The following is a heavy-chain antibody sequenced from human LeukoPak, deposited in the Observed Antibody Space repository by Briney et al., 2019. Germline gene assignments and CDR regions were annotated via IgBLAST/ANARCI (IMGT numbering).Heavy chain of an antibody. V-gene: IGHV3-23*01. CDR1: GFTFGSYA. J-gene: IGHJ4*02. CDR2: VRGGGDNI. D-gene: IGHD3-10*01. CDR3: AKEFFGSGNSFNGVFDS. Sequence: GGSLRLSCAASGFTFGSYAMSLVRQAPGKGLEWVSSVRGGGDNIQYAVSVKGRFTISRDNSNKTLHLQMNNLRVDDTAVYYCAKEFFGSGNSFNGVFDSWGQGALVTVSS.